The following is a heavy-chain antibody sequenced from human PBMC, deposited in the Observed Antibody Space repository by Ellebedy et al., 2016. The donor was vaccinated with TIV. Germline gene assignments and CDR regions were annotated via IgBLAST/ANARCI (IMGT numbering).Heavy chain of an antibody. CDR2: IRPGGSGT. J-gene: IGHJ3*02. Sequence: GESLKISCAASGFTFTDFVISWVRQAPGRGLEWRSAIRPGGSGTYYADSVTGRLTVSRDNSKNTLYLQMNSLRAEDTAVYYCAKDWGEGYGLDAFDIWGQGTMVTVSS. V-gene: IGHV3-23*01. CDR3: AKDWGEGYGLDAFDI. D-gene: IGHD3-16*01. CDR1: GFTFTDFV.